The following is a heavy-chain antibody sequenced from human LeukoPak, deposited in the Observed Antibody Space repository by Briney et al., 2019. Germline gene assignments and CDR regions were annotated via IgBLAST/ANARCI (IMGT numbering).Heavy chain of an antibody. CDR2: IYYSGST. CDR3: ASLRFLEWLWDY. CDR1: GGSIGSSSYY. V-gene: IGHV4-39*01. J-gene: IGHJ4*02. D-gene: IGHD3-3*01. Sequence: SETLSLTCTVSGGSIGSSSYYWGWIRQPPGKGLEWIGSIYYSGSTYYNPSLKSRVTISVDTSKNQFSLKLSSVTAAGTAVYYCASLRFLEWLWDYWGQGTLVTVSS.